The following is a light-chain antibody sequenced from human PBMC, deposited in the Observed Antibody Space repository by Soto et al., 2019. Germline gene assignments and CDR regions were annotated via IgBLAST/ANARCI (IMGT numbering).Light chain of an antibody. CDR2: DAS. CDR3: QPYGSSLP. J-gene: IGKJ4*01. V-gene: IGKV3D-20*01. CDR1: QSISSNS. Sequence: EIVLTQSPATLSLSPGERATLSCGASQSISSNSLAWYQQKTGLAPRLLIYDASSRATGIPDRFSGSGSGTDFTLTISRLEPEDVVVYYCQPYGSSLPFGGGTKGEIK.